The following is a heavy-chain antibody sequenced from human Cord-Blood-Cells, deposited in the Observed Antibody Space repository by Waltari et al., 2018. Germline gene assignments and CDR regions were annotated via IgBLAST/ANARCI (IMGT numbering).Heavy chain of an antibody. D-gene: IGHD1-7*01. J-gene: IGHJ6*02. CDR3: AKDLTGTTLYYYYGMDG. V-gene: IGHV3-23*01. CDR2: ISGSGGST. Sequence: EVQLLESGGGLVQPGGSLRLSCAASGFTFSSYAMSWVRQAPGRGLEWVSAISGSGGSTYCADGVEGRVTIARDKCKNTLELQMSSLRAEDTAVYYWAKDLTGTTLYYYYGMDGWGQGTTVTVAS. CDR1: GFTFSSYA.